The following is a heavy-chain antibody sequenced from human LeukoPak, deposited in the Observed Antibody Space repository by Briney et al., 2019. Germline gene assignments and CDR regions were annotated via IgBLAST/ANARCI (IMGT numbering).Heavy chain of an antibody. CDR1: GFTFSSYA. CDR2: ISDDGTNK. CDR3: ARGKFFDI. Sequence: GGSLRLSCAASGFTFSSYAMSWVRQAPGKGLEWVAIISDDGTNKYYADSVKGRFTISRDDSNNTVYLQMNSLRVDDTAIYFCARGKFFDIWGQGTMVTVSS. J-gene: IGHJ3*02. V-gene: IGHV3-30-3*01.